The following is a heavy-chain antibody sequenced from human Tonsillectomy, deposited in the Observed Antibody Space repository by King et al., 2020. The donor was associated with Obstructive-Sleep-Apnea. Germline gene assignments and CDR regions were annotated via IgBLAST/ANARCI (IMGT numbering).Heavy chain of an antibody. CDR1: GGSIRSYY. J-gene: IGHJ4*02. D-gene: IGHD3-10*01. V-gene: IGHV4-59*08. CDR2: IYYSGST. CDR3: ARQTNNYASFDC. Sequence: QLQESGPGLVKPSETLSLTCTVSGGSIRSYYWSWIRQPPGKGLEWIGYIYYSGSTDYNPSLKSRVTISVDTSKNQFSLKLSSVTAADTAVYFCARQTNNYASFDCWGQGTLVTVSS.